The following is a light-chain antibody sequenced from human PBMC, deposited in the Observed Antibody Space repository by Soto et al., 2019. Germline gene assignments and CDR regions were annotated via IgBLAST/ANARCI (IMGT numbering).Light chain of an antibody. CDR2: DAS. CDR3: QQYHSYPWT. CDR1: QYINNF. Sequence: DIQMTQSPSTLSASVGDRVTITCRASQYINNFLAWYQQKPGKAPNVLLYDASTLQSGVPPRFSGSGSGTEFSLTISRLQPDDYASYFCQQYHSYPWTFGQGTRVEIK. J-gene: IGKJ1*01. V-gene: IGKV1-5*01.